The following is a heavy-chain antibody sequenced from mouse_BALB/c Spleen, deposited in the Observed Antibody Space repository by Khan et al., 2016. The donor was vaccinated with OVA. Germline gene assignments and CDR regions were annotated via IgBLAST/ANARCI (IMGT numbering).Heavy chain of an antibody. CDR1: GYSISSDYA. V-gene: IGHV3-2*02. Sequence: EVQLQESGPGLVKPSQSLSLTCTVTGYSISSDYAWTWIRQFPGNKLEWMGYIDYSGTTIYNPTLKSRISITRDTSKNQFFLQLNSVTTEDTAAFYCANSRLYDRYSFFAYWGQGTTLTVS. CDR3: ANSRLYDRYSFFAY. J-gene: IGHJ2*01. CDR2: IDYSGTT. D-gene: IGHD2-14*01.